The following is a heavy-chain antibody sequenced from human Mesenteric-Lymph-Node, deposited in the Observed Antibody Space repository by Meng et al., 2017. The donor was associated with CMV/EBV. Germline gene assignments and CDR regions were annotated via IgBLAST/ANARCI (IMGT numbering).Heavy chain of an antibody. CDR3: AKWGGGVQAWDHYGMDV. CDR2: IRSKAFGGTT. D-gene: IGHD1-26*01. Sequence: GGSLRLSCTGSGFTSGDYGMSWVRQAPGKGLEWLGFIRSKAFGGTTEYAASVKGRFTISRDDSNSIAYLQMNNLRAEDTAVYYCAKWGGGVQAWDHYGMDVWGQGTTVTVSS. V-gene: IGHV3-49*04. CDR1: GFTSGDYG. J-gene: IGHJ6*02.